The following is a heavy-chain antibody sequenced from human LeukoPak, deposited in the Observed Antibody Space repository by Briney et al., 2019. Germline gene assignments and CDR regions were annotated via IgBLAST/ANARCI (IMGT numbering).Heavy chain of an antibody. Sequence: ASVKVSCKASGGTFSSYAISWVRQAPGQGLEWMGGIIPIFGTANYAQKFQGRVTITADKSTSTAYMELSSLRSEDTGVYYCARAIMGYDILTGYYIDYWGQGTLVTVSS. J-gene: IGHJ4*02. D-gene: IGHD3-9*01. V-gene: IGHV1-69*06. CDR3: ARAIMGYDILTGYYIDY. CDR2: IIPIFGTA. CDR1: GGTFSSYA.